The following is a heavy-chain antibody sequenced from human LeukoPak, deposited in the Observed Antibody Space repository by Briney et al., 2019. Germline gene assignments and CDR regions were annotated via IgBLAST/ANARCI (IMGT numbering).Heavy chain of an antibody. CDR3: ARDLSHSSSPVRRYFDY. Sequence: GGSLRLSCTASGFTVSSNCMSWVRQAPGKGLEWVSLIYSVGDTYYADSVKGRFTISRDNAKNSLYLQMNSLRAEDTAVYYCARDLSHSSSPVRRYFDYWGQGTLVTVSS. CDR1: GFTVSSNC. D-gene: IGHD6-13*01. V-gene: IGHV3-66*01. CDR2: IYSVGDT. J-gene: IGHJ4*02.